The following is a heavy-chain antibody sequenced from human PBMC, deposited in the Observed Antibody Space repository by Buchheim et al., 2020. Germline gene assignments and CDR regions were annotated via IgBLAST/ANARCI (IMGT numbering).Heavy chain of an antibody. CDR3: AKHPVKFDS. J-gene: IGHJ5*01. V-gene: IGHV3-23*01. CDR2: IESGGST. CDR1: GLASTSYG. Sequence: EVQQLESGGGVVHPGGSLRLSCVVSGLASTSYGVSWVRQAPGKGLEWVAGIESGGSTYYPDSLKGRFAIYRDTSKNTLFLEMHSLRVEDTAVYFCAKHPVKFDSWGQGTL.